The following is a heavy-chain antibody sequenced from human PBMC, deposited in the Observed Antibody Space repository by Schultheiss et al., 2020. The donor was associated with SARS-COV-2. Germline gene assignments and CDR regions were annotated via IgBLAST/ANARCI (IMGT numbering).Heavy chain of an antibody. CDR3: ARAYSSGWYLVG. CDR2: IYYSGST. Sequence: SETLSLTCTVSGGSISSSSYYWGWIRQPPGKGLEWIGSIYYSGSTYYNPSLKSRVTISVDTSKNQFSLKLSSVTAADTAVYYCARAYSSGWYLVGWGQGTLVTVSS. D-gene: IGHD6-19*01. V-gene: IGHV4-39*07. CDR1: GGSISSSSYY. J-gene: IGHJ4*02.